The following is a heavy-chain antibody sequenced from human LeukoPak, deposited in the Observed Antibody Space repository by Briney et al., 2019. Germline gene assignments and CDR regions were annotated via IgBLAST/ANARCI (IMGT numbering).Heavy chain of an antibody. CDR3: ARGSGCSGGSCFGRYYMDV. J-gene: IGHJ6*03. Sequence: ASVKVSCKASGYTFTSYGISWVRQAPGQGLEWMGWISAYNGNTHYAQKLQGRVTMTTDTSTSTVYMELRSLRSEDTAVYYCARGSGCSGGSCFGRYYMDVWGKGTTVTVSS. CDR1: GYTFTSYG. CDR2: ISAYNGNT. D-gene: IGHD2-15*01. V-gene: IGHV1-18*01.